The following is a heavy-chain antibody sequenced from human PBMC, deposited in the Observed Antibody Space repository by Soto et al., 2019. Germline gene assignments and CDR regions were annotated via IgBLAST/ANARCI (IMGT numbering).Heavy chain of an antibody. D-gene: IGHD3-16*01. Sequence: EVQLLESGGGLVQPGESLRLSCAASGFTFSDSAMGWVRQAPGKGLEWVSSISASGYSTYYADSVKGRFTISRDTSKNTLYLQTNSPRAEDTAMYYCAKMGRDAYKPIDSWGQGSLVTVSS. CDR1: GFTFSDSA. CDR2: ISASGYST. CDR3: AKMGRDAYKPIDS. V-gene: IGHV3-23*01. J-gene: IGHJ4*02.